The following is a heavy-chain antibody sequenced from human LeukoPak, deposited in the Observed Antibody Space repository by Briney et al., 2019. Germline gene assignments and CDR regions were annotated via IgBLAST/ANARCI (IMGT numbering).Heavy chain of an antibody. V-gene: IGHV3-30*02. CDR1: GFTFSSYG. CDR2: IHYDGTIK. J-gene: IGHJ4*02. CDR3: AKENCYDGSCYPFDY. Sequence: PGGFLRLSCAASGFTFSSYGMHWVRQAPGKGLEWVAFIHYDGTIKYYADSVKGRFTISRDNSKNTLFVQMNSLRAEDTAMYYCAKENCYDGSCYPFDYWGQGTLVTVSS. D-gene: IGHD2-15*01.